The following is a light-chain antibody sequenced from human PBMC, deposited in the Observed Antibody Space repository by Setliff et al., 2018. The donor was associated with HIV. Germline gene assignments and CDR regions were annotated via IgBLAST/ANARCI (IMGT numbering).Light chain of an antibody. Sequence: QSALAQPASVSGPPGQSITISCTGTGTDFGYYDLVSWYQQHPGKAPKFLMFEVNKRPTGVSDRFSGSKSGNTASLTISGLQAEDEAVYYCCSYAGFDTYVFGSGTKVTVL. CDR2: EVN. CDR1: GTDFGYYDL. J-gene: IGLJ1*01. CDR3: CSYAGFDTYV. V-gene: IGLV2-23*02.